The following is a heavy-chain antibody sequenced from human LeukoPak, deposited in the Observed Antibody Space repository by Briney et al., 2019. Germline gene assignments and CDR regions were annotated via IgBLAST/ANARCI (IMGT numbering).Heavy chain of an antibody. CDR2: INSASGDA. Sequence: ASVKVSCKASAYTFTDYALHWVRQAPGQGLEWMGWINSASGDAWYSQRFQGRVTITRDISANTAYMELSSLKSEDTAVYYCARGHPYYGRTDYYQDLGYWGQGTLVTVSS. J-gene: IGHJ4*02. CDR3: ARGHPYYGRTDYYQDLGY. CDR1: AYTFTDYA. V-gene: IGHV1-3*01. D-gene: IGHD3-22*01.